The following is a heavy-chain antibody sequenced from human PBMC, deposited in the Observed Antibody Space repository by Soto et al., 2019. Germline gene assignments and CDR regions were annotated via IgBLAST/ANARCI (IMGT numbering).Heavy chain of an antibody. J-gene: IGHJ5*02. CDR3: ARGAGYCSGGSCYGNWFDP. Sequence: QVQLVESGGGVVQPGRSLRLSCAASGFTFSSYAMHWVRQAPGKGLEWVAVISYDGSNKYYADSVKGRFTISRDNSKSTLYLQMNSLRAEDTAVYYCARGAGYCSGGSCYGNWFDPWGQGTLVTVSS. CDR1: GFTFSSYA. D-gene: IGHD2-15*01. CDR2: ISYDGSNK. V-gene: IGHV3-30-3*01.